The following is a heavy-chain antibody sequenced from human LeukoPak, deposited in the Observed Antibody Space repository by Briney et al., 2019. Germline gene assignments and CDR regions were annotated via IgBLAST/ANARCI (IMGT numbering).Heavy chain of an antibody. D-gene: IGHD1-1*01. CDR1: GGSFSGYY. CDR2: INHSGST. J-gene: IGHJ1*01. Sequence: SETLSLTCAVYGGSFSGYYWSWIRQPPGKGLEWIGEINHSGSTNYNPSLKSRVTISVDTSKNQFSLKLSSVTAADTAVYYCAREPGGTWGQGTLVTVSS. CDR3: AREPGGT. V-gene: IGHV4-34*01.